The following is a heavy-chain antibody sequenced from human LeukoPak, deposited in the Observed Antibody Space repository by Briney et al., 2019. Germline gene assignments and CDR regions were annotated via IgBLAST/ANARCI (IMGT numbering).Heavy chain of an antibody. CDR2: INPNSGDT. J-gene: IGHJ4*02. Sequence: ASVKVSCKASGYTFTGYYMHWVRQAPGQGLEWMGWINPNSGDTNYAQKFQGRVTMTRDTSISTAYMELSRLRSDDTAVYYCARSPYNWNYGGADYWGQGTLVTVSS. V-gene: IGHV1-2*02. CDR1: GYTFTGYY. CDR3: ARSPYNWNYGGADY. D-gene: IGHD1-7*01.